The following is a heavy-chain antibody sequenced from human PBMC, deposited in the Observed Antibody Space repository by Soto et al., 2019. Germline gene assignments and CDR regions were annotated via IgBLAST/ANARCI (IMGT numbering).Heavy chain of an antibody. J-gene: IGHJ6*02. CDR1: GFTFSSYA. Sequence: PGGSLRLSCAASGFTFSSYAMSWVRQAPGKGLEWVSAISGSGGSTYYADSVKGRFTISRDNSKNTLYLQMNSLRAEDTAVYYCAKDSSGGPVGYYYYGMDVWGQGTTVTVSS. D-gene: IGHD6-25*01. CDR2: ISGSGGST. CDR3: AKDSSGGPVGYYYYGMDV. V-gene: IGHV3-23*01.